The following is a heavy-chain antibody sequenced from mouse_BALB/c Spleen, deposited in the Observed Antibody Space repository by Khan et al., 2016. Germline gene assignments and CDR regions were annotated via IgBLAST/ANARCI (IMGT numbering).Heavy chain of an antibody. CDR3: ATCDYYGSAFAY. Sequence: EMQLQESGPSLAKPSQTLSLTCSVTGDSITSGHWNWIRKFPGNKFDFMGYISHSGDSYYNPSLKSRISITRDTSKNQYYLQLNSVTTEDTATYYCATCDYYGSAFAYWGQGTLVTVSA. V-gene: IGHV3-8*02. CDR1: GDSITSGH. J-gene: IGHJ3*01. CDR2: ISHSGDS. D-gene: IGHD1-2*01.